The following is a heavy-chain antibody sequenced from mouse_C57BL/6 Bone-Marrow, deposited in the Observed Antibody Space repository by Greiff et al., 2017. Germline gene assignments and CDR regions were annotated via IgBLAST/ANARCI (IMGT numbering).Heavy chain of an antibody. V-gene: IGHV1-50*01. D-gene: IGHD1-1*01. J-gene: IGHJ2*01. Sequence: VQLQQPGAELVKPGASVKLSCKASGYTFTSYWMQWVKQRPGPGLEWIGEIDPSDSYTNYNQKFKGKATLTVDTSSSTAYMQLSSLTSEDSAVYYCAREGKIWDIRGYWGQGTTLTVSS. CDR1: GYTFTSYW. CDR2: IDPSDSYT. CDR3: AREGKIWDIRGY.